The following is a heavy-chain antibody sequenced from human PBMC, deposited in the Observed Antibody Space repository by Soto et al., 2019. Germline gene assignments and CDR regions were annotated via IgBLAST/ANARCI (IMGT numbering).Heavy chain of an antibody. J-gene: IGHJ5*02. D-gene: IGHD4-4*01. CDR2: IYWNDEK. V-gene: IGHV2-5*01. CDR3: ARTDYKESPNWFDP. Sequence: SGPTLVNPPQTLTLTCSFSGFSLTTGVGVGWIRQPPGKALEWLAIIYWNDEKLYDPSLKTRLTISKDTSKNQVVLTMTNMDPVDTATYYCARTDYKESPNWFDPWGQGTLVTVSS. CDR1: GFSLTTGVG.